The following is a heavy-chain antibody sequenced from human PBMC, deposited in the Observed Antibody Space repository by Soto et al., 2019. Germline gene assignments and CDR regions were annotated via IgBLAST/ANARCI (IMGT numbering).Heavy chain of an antibody. CDR3: ARDAVPGYGDYHLDY. V-gene: IGHV1-69*05. J-gene: IGHJ4*02. CDR2: IIPIFGTA. D-gene: IGHD4-17*01. CDR1: GGTFSSYA. Sequence: QVQLVQSGAEVKKPGSSVKVSCKASGGTFSSYAISWVRQAPGQGLEWMGGIIPIFGTANYAQKFQGRVTXPXAXSXXTAYMELSSLRSADTAVYYCARDAVPGYGDYHLDYWGQGTLVTVSS.